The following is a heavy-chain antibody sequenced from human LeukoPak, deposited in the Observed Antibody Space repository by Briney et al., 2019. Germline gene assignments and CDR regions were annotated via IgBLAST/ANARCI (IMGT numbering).Heavy chain of an antibody. CDR2: IGTAGHT. CDR3: ARDSKQQLALDY. Sequence: QPGGSLRLSCAASGLTFSSYDMHWVRQATGKGLECVSAIGTAGHTYYPGSVKGRFTISRENAKNSLYLQMNSLRAGDTAVYYCARDSKQQLALDYWGQGTLVTVSS. D-gene: IGHD6-13*01. CDR1: GLTFSSYD. J-gene: IGHJ4*02. V-gene: IGHV3-13*01.